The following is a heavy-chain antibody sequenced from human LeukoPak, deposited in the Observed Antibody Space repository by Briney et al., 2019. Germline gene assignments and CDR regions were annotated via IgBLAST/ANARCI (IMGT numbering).Heavy chain of an antibody. J-gene: IGHJ4*02. V-gene: IGHV1-18*01. CDR1: GYTIINYA. Sequence: ASVKGSCTASGYTIINYATTWVRQAPGQGLEWIGWISAYNSAYNGNTHYAQKRQGRVTMTPGTSTNTGYMELRSLRSDDTAVYYCAREYGSGSYTGIDYWGQGTLVTVSS. CDR2: ISAYNSAYNGNT. D-gene: IGHD3-10*01. CDR3: AREYGSGSYTGIDY.